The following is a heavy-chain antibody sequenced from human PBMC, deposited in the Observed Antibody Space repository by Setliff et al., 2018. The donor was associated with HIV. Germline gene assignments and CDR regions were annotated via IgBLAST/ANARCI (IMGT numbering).Heavy chain of an antibody. D-gene: IGHD5-12*01. Sequence: PGGSLRLSCAASGFTFSSYAMSWVRQAPGSGLEWVSGITANDGNSYYADSVKGRFTISKDISKNTLYLQMNSLRAEDTAVYYCARGTSGLDRHFDLWGRGTLVTVSS. CDR2: ITANDGNS. V-gene: IGHV3-23*01. J-gene: IGHJ2*01. CDR3: ARGTSGLDRHFDL. CDR1: GFTFSSYA.